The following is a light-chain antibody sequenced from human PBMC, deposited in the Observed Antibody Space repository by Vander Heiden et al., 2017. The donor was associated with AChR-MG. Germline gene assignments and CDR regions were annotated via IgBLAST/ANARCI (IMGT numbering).Light chain of an antibody. CDR2: DAS. Sequence: EIVLTQSPATLSLSPGERATLSCRASQSVSSYLAWYQQKPGQAPRLLIYDASNRDTGIQARFSGSGSGTDFTLTISSLETEDFAVYYYQQRSNWPFGQGTKVEIK. V-gene: IGKV3-11*01. CDR1: QSVSSY. CDR3: QQRSNWP. J-gene: IGKJ1*01.